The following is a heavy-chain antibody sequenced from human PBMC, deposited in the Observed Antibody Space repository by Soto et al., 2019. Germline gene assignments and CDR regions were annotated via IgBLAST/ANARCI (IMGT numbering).Heavy chain of an antibody. CDR1: GFTFSSFA. Sequence: GGSLRLSCAASGFTFSSFAMSWVRQAPGKGLEWVSTVDGSNSNQYYADSVKGRFTISRDNSKDTLYLQMNTLRAEDTALYYCAKSPDSGYHHIDYWGQGTLVTVSS. CDR2: VDGSNSNQ. D-gene: IGHD5-12*01. CDR3: AKSPDSGYHHIDY. V-gene: IGHV3-23*01. J-gene: IGHJ4*02.